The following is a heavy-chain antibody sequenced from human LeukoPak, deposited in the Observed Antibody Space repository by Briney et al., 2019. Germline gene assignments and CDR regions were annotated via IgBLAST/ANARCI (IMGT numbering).Heavy chain of an antibody. D-gene: IGHD3-3*01. CDR1: GYSISSGYY. CDR3: ARSSLSKGSGYYPNWFDP. V-gene: IGHV4-38-2*01. CDR2: IYHSGST. J-gene: IGHJ5*02. Sequence: SETLSLTCAVSGYSISSGYYWGWIRQPPGKGLEWIGSIYHSGSTYYNPSLKSRVTISVDTSKNQFSLKLSSVTAADTAVYYCARSSLSKGSGYYPNWFDPWGQGTLFTVSS.